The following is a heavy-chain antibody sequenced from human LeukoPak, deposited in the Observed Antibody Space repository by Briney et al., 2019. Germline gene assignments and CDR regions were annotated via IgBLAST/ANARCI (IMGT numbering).Heavy chain of an antibody. CDR3: AKKNIGTWPFDF. CDR2: IGGNGDNK. D-gene: IGHD1-1*01. J-gene: IGHJ4*02. CDR1: GFTFSSYG. V-gene: IGHV3-23*01. Sequence: PGGSLRLSCAASGFTFSSYGMTWVRQAPGKGLEWVSVIGGNGDNKYYGDSVKGRFTVSRDNSKNTLHLQMDGLRAEDTATYYCAKKNIGTWPFDFWGQGTLVTVSS.